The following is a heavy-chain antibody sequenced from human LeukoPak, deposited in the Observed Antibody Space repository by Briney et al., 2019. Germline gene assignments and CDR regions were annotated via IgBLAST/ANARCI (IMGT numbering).Heavy chain of an antibody. CDR1: GFTFRTFA. CDR3: AKVAGSGWRYFDN. D-gene: IGHD6-19*01. V-gene: IGHV3-33*06. Sequence: GGSLRLSCAASGFTFRTFAMDWVRQAPGKGLEWVAAIWFDGTEGPDKNYADSVRGRFLISRDDSKNTLFLQMNNLRAEDTAVYYCAKVAGSGWRYFDNWGQGTLVTVSS. CDR2: IWFDGTEGPDK. J-gene: IGHJ4*02.